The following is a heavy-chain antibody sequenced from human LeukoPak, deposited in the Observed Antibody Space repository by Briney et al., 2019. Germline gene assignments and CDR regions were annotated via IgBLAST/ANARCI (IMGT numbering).Heavy chain of an antibody. CDR1: GYSFTSYW. J-gene: IGHJ4*02. D-gene: IGHD6-13*01. CDR2: IYPGDSDT. V-gene: IGHV5-51*01. CDR3: ARLGYNSSWYSGDFDY. Sequence: GESLQISCQGSGYSFTSYWIGWVRQMPGKGLEWMGIIYPGDSDTRYSPSFQGQVTISADKSISTAYLQWSSLKASDTAIYYCARLGYNSSWYSGDFDYWGQGTLVTVSS.